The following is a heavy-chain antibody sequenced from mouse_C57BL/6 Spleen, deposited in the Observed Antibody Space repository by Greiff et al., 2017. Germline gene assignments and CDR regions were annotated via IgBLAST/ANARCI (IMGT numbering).Heavy chain of an antibody. V-gene: IGHV1-19*01. CDR2: INPYNGGT. J-gene: IGHJ3*01. CDR3: AYGYGGAWFAY. CDR1: GYTFTDYY. Sequence: EVQLQQSGPVLVKPGASVKMSCKASGYTFTDYYMNWVKQSHGKSLEWIGVINPYNGGTSYNQKFKGKATLTVDKSSSTAYMELNSLTSEDSAVYYCAYGYGGAWFAYWGQGTLVTVSA. D-gene: IGHD2-2*01.